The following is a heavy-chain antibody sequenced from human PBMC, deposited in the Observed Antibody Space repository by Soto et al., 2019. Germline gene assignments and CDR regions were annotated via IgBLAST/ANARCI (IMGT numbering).Heavy chain of an antibody. CDR3: AIGGGQIYYSGMDV. V-gene: IGHV3-11*01. J-gene: IGHJ6*02. CDR1: GFFFSDYY. Sequence: TGGSLRLSCAASGFFFSDYYMSWIRQAPGKGLESLCYISGTGDTTSYADSVKGRFTISRDNAKNSLYLHLSTLSAGDTAVYYCAIGGGQIYYSGMDVWGQGTTVTVS. CDR2: ISGTGDTT. D-gene: IGHD3-3*01.